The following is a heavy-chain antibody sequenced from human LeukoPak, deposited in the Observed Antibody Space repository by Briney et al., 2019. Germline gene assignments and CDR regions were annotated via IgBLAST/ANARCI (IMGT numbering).Heavy chain of an antibody. V-gene: IGHV3-7*01. D-gene: IGHD6-19*01. CDR3: AREAGHGMDV. CDR1: GFTLDDYA. Sequence: PGRSLRLSCAVSGFTLDDYAMHWVRQAAGKGLEWVANIKYDGSDIFYADSVKGRFTISRDNTRESLFLQMNSLRAGDTAVYYCAREAGHGMDVWGQGTTVTVSS. CDR2: IKYDGSDI. J-gene: IGHJ6*02.